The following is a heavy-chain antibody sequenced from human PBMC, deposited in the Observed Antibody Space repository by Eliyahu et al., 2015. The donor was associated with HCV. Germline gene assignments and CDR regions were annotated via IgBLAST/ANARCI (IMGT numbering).Heavy chain of an antibody. CDR3: ARLPPPYDFWSGFDY. CDR1: GGSISSXSYY. D-gene: IGHD3-3*01. V-gene: IGHV4-39*01. CDR2: IYYSGST. J-gene: IGHJ4*02. Sequence: QLQLQESGPGLVKPSXTLSLTCTVSGGSISSXSYYWGWIRQPPGKGLXWIGSIYYSGSTYYXXXLKSRVTISVDTSKNQFSLKLSSVTAADTAVYYCARLPPPYDFWSGFDYWGQGTLVTVSS.